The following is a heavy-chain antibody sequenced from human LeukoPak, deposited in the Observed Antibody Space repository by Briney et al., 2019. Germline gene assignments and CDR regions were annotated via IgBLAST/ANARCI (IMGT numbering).Heavy chain of an antibody. D-gene: IGHD6-13*01. CDR1: GGSISTYY. V-gene: IGHV4-59*08. J-gene: IGHJ3*02. Sequence: ASETLSLTCTVSGGSISTYYWSWIRQPPGKGLEWIGYIYYSGSTNYNPSLKSRVTISVDTSKNKYSLKLSSVTAADTAVYYCARAAVGHDAFDIWGQGTMVTVSS. CDR2: IYYSGST. CDR3: ARAAVGHDAFDI.